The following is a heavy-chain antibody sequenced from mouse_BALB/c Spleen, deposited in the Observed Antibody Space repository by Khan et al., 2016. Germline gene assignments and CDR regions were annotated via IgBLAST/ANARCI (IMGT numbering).Heavy chain of an antibody. D-gene: IGHD1-1*01. CDR3: ARRVPIYYYGSSYGY. CDR2: NDPANGNS. V-gene: IGHV14-3*02. Sequence: VQLQQSGAELVKPGASVKLSCTASGFNIKDTYMHWVKQRPEQGLEWIGRNDPANGNSKYDPKFQGKATIIVDKSSNTAYLQLSSLTSEDTAVYYCARRVPIYYYGSSYGYWGQGTTLTVSS. J-gene: IGHJ2*01. CDR1: GFNIKDTY.